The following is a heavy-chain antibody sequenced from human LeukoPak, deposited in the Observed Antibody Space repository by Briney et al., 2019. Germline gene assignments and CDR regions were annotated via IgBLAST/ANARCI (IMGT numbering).Heavy chain of an antibody. Sequence: SVKGRFTISRDNAKNSLYLQMNSLRAEDTAVYYCARDNNPRAWSARPLDYWGQGTLVTVSS. D-gene: IGHD3-3*01. CDR3: ARDNNPRAWSARPLDY. V-gene: IGHV3-21*01. J-gene: IGHJ4*02.